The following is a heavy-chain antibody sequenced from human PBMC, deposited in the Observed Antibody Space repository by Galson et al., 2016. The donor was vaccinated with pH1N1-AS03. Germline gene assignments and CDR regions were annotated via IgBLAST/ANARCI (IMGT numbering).Heavy chain of an antibody. Sequence: SETLSLTCAVSGDSVSGGHWWTWVRQSPGKGLERIGYIYLRGSTDYNPSLADRVIISADRSTNDFSLTLSSVTAADTAVYYCARVLTPGYFHTMDVWGRGTTVTVSS. D-gene: IGHD2/OR15-2a*01. CDR3: ARVLTPGYFHTMDV. CDR1: GDSVSGGHW. J-gene: IGHJ6*02. CDR2: IYLRGST. V-gene: IGHV4-4*02.